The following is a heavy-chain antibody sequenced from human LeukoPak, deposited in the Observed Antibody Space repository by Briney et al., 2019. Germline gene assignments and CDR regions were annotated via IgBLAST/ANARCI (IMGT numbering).Heavy chain of an antibody. J-gene: IGHJ4*02. CDR2: IKEDGGEK. CDR1: GFTFSRYW. CDR3: AVHNGHY. Sequence: PGGSLRLSCAASGFTFSRYWMGWARQVPGKGLEWVATIKEDGGEKYYVDSVKGRFTISRDNAKNSLFLQMNSLRAEDTAVYYCAVHNGHYWGQGTLVTVSP. V-gene: IGHV3-7*05. D-gene: IGHD2-8*01.